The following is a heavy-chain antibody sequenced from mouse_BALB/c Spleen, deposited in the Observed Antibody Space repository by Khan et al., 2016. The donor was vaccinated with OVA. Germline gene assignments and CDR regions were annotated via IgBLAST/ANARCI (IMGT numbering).Heavy chain of an antibody. J-gene: IGHJ3*01. V-gene: IGHV3-2*02. CDR1: GYSITSEYA. Sequence: EVKLLESGPGLVKPSQSLSLTCTVTGYSITSEYAWNWIRQFPGNKLEWMGYITYSGNTRFNPSLKSRTSITRDTSKNQFFLQLNSVTTEDTATYYCARKDYYDYDPFPYWGQGTLVTVSA. CDR3: ARKDYYDYDPFPY. D-gene: IGHD2-4*01. CDR2: ITYSGNT.